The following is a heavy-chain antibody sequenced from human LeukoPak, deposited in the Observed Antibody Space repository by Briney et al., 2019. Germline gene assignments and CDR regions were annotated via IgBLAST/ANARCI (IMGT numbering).Heavy chain of an antibody. Sequence: LTGGSLRLSCAASGFTFSSYGMHWVRQAPGKGLEWVAVIWYDGSNKYYADSVKGRFTISRDNSKNTLYLQMNSLRAEDTAVYYCAKDRLKWGACDYWGQGTLDTLSS. CDR1: GFTFSSYG. V-gene: IGHV3-33*06. CDR2: IWYDGSNK. J-gene: IGHJ4*02. CDR3: AKDRLKWGACDY. D-gene: IGHD7-27*01.